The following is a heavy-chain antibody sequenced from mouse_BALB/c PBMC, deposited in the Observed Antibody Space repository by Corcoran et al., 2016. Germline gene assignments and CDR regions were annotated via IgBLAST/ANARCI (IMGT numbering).Heavy chain of an antibody. J-gene: IGHJ1*01. CDR2: INPYNDGT. D-gene: IGHD1-1*01. CDR1: GYTFTSYV. CDR3: ARVYYGSSYRYWYFDV. Sequence: EVQLQQSGPELVKPGASVKMSCKASGYTFTSYVMHWVKQKPGQGLEWIGYINPYNDGTKYNEKFKGKATLTSDKSSSTAYMELSSLTSEDSAVYYCARVYYGSSYRYWYFDVGGAGTTVTVSS. V-gene: IGHV1S136*01.